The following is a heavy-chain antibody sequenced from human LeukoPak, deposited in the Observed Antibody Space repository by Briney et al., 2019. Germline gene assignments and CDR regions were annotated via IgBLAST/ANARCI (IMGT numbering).Heavy chain of an antibody. Sequence: SETLSLTCSVSGGSIGRGSYYWGWIRQSPGKGLEWIGSIYYSGSTNYNPSLQSRVTISVDTSKNQFSLKLSSVTAADTAVYYCARESYYDSSGYPIDYWGQGTLVTVSS. J-gene: IGHJ4*02. CDR3: ARESYYDSSGYPIDY. V-gene: IGHV4-39*07. D-gene: IGHD3-22*01. CDR2: IYYSGST. CDR1: GGSIGRGSYY.